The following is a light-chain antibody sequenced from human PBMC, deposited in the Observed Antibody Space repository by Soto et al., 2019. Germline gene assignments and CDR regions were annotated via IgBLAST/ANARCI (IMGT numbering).Light chain of an antibody. CDR1: ISDVGGYNY. Sequence: QSVLTQPASVSGSPGQSITISCTGTISDVGGYNYVSWYQQHPGKAPKLMIYAVSDRASGVSIRFSGSKSGNTASLTISGLQAEDEADYYCSSYTSSSTLVFGGGTKLTVL. J-gene: IGLJ3*02. V-gene: IGLV2-14*01. CDR2: AVS. CDR3: SSYTSSSTLV.